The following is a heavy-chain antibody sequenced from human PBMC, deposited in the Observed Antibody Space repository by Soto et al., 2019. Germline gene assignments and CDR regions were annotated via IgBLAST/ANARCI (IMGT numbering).Heavy chain of an antibody. V-gene: IGHV4-61*01. CDR1: GASVSSETHF. Sequence: SETLSLTCRVSGASVSSETHFWTWIRQPPGKGLEWIGYVYRTGITNSNPALTSRVTVSADRSRNQFSLTLRSVTAADTAVYYCVREDMSGTYYFDYWGPGIQVTVSS. CDR2: VYRTGIT. D-gene: IGHD1-26*01. J-gene: IGHJ4*02. CDR3: VREDMSGTYYFDY.